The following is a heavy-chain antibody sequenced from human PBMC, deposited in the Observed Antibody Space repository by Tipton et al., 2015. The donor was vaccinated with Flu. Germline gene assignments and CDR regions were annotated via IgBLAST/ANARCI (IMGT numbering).Heavy chain of an antibody. CDR3: ARIAGWQWLVRWFDP. J-gene: IGHJ5*02. Sequence: LRLSCAVYGGSFSGYYWSWIRQPPGKGLEWIGEINHSGRTNYNPSLKSRVTISVDTSKNQFSLKLSSVTAADTAVYYCARIAGWQWLVRWFDPWGQGTLVTVSS. CDR2: INHSGRT. V-gene: IGHV4-34*01. D-gene: IGHD6-19*01. CDR1: GGSFSGYY.